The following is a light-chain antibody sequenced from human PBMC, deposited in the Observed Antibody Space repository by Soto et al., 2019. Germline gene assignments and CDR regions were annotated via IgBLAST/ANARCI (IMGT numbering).Light chain of an antibody. CDR2: KAS. CDR3: QQYYSYSYT. V-gene: IGKV1-5*03. Sequence: DIQMTQSPSTLSASVGDRVTITCRASHSISSWLAWYQQKPGKAPNLLISKASSLESGVPSRFSGSGSGTEFTLTISSLQPDDFATYYCQQYYSYSYTFGQGTKLEIK. CDR1: HSISSW. J-gene: IGKJ2*01.